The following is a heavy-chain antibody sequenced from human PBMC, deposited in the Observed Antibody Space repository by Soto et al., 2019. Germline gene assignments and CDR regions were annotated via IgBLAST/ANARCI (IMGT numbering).Heavy chain of an antibody. CDR2: ISSSSSYI. V-gene: IGHV3-21*01. CDR1: GFTFSSYS. J-gene: IGHJ4*02. CDR3: ARDDYGDYVTAFDY. Sequence: PGGSLRLSCAASGFTFSSYSMNWVRQAPGKGLEWVSSISSSSSYIYYADSVKGRFTISRDNAKNSLYLQMNSLRAEDTAVYYCARDDYGDYVTAFDYWGQGTLVTVSS. D-gene: IGHD4-17*01.